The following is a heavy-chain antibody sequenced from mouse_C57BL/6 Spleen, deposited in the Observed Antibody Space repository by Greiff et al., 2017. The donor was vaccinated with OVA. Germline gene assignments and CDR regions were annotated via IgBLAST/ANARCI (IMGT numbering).Heavy chain of an antibody. CDR1: GYTFTSYT. CDR3: ARGGLGHYDNGV. Sequence: QVQLQQSGAELARPGASVKMSCKASGYTFTSYTMHWVKQRPGQGLEWIGYINPSSGYTKYNQKFKDKATLTADKSSSTAYMQLSSLTSEDSAVYYCARGGLGHYDNGVWGTGTTVTVSS. D-gene: IGHD2-4*01. J-gene: IGHJ1*03. CDR2: INPSSGYT. V-gene: IGHV1-4*01.